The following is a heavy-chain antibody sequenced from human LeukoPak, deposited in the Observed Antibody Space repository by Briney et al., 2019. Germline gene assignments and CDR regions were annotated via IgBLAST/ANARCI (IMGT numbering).Heavy chain of an antibody. D-gene: IGHD6-19*01. J-gene: IGHJ4*02. CDR3: AKAPPIAVSTPDY. Sequence: GGSLRLSCAASGFTFSSYWMSWVRQAPGKGLEWVANIKQDGSEKYYVDSVKGRFTISRDNAKNSLYLQMNSLRAEDTAVYYCAKAPPIAVSTPDYWGQGTLVTVSS. CDR2: IKQDGSEK. V-gene: IGHV3-7*03. CDR1: GFTFSSYW.